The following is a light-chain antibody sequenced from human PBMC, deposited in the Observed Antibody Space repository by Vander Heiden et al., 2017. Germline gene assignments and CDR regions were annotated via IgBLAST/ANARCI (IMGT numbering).Light chain of an antibody. Sequence: QSVLTQPPSASGTPGQRVTISCSGSSSNLGSHYLNGYQQLAGPAHTLLIHSKNQRHAGVPDRFSGAKSGTTATLAISGLQAEEEADYYCAAGEDSRSGWVFGGGTKLTVL. CDR2: SKN. V-gene: IGLV1-47*02. CDR3: AAGEDSRSGWV. J-gene: IGLJ3*02. CDR1: SSNLGSHY.